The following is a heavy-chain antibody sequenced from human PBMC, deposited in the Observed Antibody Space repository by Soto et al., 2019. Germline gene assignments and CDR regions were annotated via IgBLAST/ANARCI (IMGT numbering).Heavy chain of an antibody. CDR3: VRGEGGWETY. V-gene: IGHV3-74*01. CDR1: GFTFSSYW. D-gene: IGHD6-19*01. J-gene: IGHJ4*02. Sequence: PGGSLRLXCAASGFTFSSYWMHWVRQAPGKGLVWVSRINSDGSSTTYADSVKGRFTISRDNAKNTLYLQMNSLRAEDTAVYYCVRGEGGWETYWGQGTLVTVSS. CDR2: INSDGSST.